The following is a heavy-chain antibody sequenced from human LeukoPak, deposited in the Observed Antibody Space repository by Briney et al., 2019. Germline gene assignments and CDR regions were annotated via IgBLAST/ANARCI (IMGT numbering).Heavy chain of an antibody. CDR1: GFTISSYS. Sequence: VGTLRLSCVDSGFTISSYSMNRVRRAPGKGTEWVSYISSSSSTIYYADSVKGRLTISRDNAKNSLYLQMNSLRAEDTAVYYCARFTRGFDPWGQGTLVTVSS. V-gene: IGHV3-48*01. CDR2: ISSSSSTI. J-gene: IGHJ5*02. CDR3: ARFTRGFDP.